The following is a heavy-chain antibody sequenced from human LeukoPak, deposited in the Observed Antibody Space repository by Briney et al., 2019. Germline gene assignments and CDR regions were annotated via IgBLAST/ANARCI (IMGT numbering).Heavy chain of an antibody. J-gene: IGHJ5*02. D-gene: IGHD1-26*01. CDR3: ARDNSVGDNAWWFDP. CDR1: GYTFTSNY. V-gene: IGHV1-46*04. CDR2: ISPTGDRT. Sequence: ASVKVSCKASGYTFTSNYMHWLRQAPGQGLEWMGVISPTGDRTTYAQKLQGRLTMTRDMSTSTDYMELSSLRSEDTAIYYCARDNSVGDNAWWFDPWGQGTLVTVSS.